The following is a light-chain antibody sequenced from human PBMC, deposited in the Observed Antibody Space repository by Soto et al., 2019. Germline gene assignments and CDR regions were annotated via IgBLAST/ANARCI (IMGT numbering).Light chain of an antibody. Sequence: QSVLTQPPSASGTPGQRVTISCSGSSSNIGRSYVFWYKQLPGTAPRLLIYRNNQRPSGVPDRLAGSKSGTGASLAISGLRSDDEAVYYCAAWDDSLSGVVFGGGTQLTVL. CDR3: AAWDDSLSGVV. J-gene: IGLJ2*01. CDR2: RNN. CDR1: SSNIGRSY. V-gene: IGLV1-47*01.